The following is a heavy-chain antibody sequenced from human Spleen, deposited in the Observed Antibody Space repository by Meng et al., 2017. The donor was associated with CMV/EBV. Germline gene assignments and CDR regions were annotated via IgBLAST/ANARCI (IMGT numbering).Heavy chain of an antibody. J-gene: IGHJ3*02. Sequence: GGSLRLSCAASGFNFSGSAMHWVRQASGKGLEWVANIKQDGSEKYYVDSVKGRFTISRDNAKNSLYLQMNSLRAEDTAVYYCARDREVATIGGDAFDIWGQGTMVTVSS. D-gene: IGHD5-12*01. CDR3: ARDREVATIGGDAFDI. CDR2: IKQDGSEK. V-gene: IGHV3-7*01. CDR1: GFNFSGSA.